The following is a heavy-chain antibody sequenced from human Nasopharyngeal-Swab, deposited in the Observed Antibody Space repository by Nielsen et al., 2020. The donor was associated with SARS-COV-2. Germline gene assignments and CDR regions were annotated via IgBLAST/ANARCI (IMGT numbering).Heavy chain of an antibody. CDR2: ISWNSGNT. CDR1: GLNFDNYA. J-gene: IGHJ3*02. Sequence: SLKISCAASGLNFDNYAMHWVRPIPGKGLEWVSAISWNSGNTGYAGSVKGRFTISRDNAKNSVFLQMNSLTPEDTALYYCVKDTDAVVTRALDIWGRGTMVTVSS. V-gene: IGHV3-9*01. CDR3: VKDTDAVVTRALDI. D-gene: IGHD4-23*01.